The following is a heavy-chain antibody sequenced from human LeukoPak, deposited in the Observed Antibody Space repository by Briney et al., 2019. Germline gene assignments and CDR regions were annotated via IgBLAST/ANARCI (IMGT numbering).Heavy chain of an antibody. CDR2: INPSGGST. D-gene: IGHD3-10*02. CDR1: GYTLNTHL. CDR3: STCYREGSS. Sequence: ASVRASSEATGYTLNTHLKHSVRQAPGQGLEWMGIINPSGGSTSYAQKFQGRVTLTMDASTSTVYMELSSLRSEDTAVYYCSTCYREGSSWVQGTLVTVSS. V-gene: IGHV1-46*02. J-gene: IGHJ5*02.